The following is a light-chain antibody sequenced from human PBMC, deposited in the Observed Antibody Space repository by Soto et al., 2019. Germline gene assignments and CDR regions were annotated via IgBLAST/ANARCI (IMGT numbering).Light chain of an antibody. V-gene: IGKV1-39*01. CDR1: HSISSY. Sequence: DIHMTQSPSSLSAPVGDRVTITCRASHSISSYLTWYQQKPGKAPKLLFYGASSLQSGVPSRFSGSGSGTDFTLTITSLQPEDFATYYCQQSYITPWTFGQGTKVDI. CDR3: QQSYITPWT. CDR2: GAS. J-gene: IGKJ1*01.